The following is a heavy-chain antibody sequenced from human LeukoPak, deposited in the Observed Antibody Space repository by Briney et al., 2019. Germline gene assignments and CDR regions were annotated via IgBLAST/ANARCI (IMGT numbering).Heavy chain of an antibody. V-gene: IGHV3-7*01. J-gene: IGHJ4*02. CDR1: GFSFSTYW. CDR3: ATVTSSRVDY. D-gene: IGHD6-6*01. Sequence: PGWSLRLSCGASGFSFSTYWMSWVRQAPGKGLEWVANINDDGRKKPYVDSVKGRFTISRDNAKNSLFLQMNSLRPEDTAVYYCATVTSSRVDYWGQGTLVTVSS. CDR2: INDDGRKK.